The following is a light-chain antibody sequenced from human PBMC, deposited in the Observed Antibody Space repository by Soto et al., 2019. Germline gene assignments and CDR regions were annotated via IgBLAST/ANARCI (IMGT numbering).Light chain of an antibody. CDR3: CSYAGSDTLL. CDR1: SSDVGSYNL. CDR2: EGS. J-gene: IGLJ2*01. V-gene: IGLV2-23*01. Sequence: QSVLTQPASVSGSPGQSITISCTGTSSDVGSYNLVSWYQQHPGKAPKLMIYEGSKRPSGVSNRFSVSKSGNTASLTISGLQAEDEADYYFCSYAGSDTLLFGGGTKLTVL.